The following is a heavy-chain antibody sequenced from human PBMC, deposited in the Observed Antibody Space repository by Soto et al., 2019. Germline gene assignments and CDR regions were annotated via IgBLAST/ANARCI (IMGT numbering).Heavy chain of an antibody. CDR3: ARTPTRGSSVGHFDY. J-gene: IGHJ4*02. CDR1: GGSISSYY. CDR2: IYTSGST. Sequence: PSETLSLTCTVSGGSISSYYWSWIRQPAGKGLEWIGSIYTSGSTNYNPSLKSRVTMSVDTSKNQFSLKLSSVTAADTAVYYCARTPTRGSSVGHFDYWGQGTLVTVSS. V-gene: IGHV4-4*07. D-gene: IGHD6-13*01.